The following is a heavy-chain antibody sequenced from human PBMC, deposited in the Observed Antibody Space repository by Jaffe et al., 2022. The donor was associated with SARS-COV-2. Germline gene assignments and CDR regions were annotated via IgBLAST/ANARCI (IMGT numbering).Heavy chain of an antibody. CDR3: ARDIDRGDGSGWYVLDY. Sequence: QVQLVESGGGVVQPGRSLRLSCAASGFTFSSYAMHWVRQAPGKGLEWVAVISYDGSNKYYADSVKGRFTISRDNSKNTLYLQMNSLRAEDTAVYYCARDIDRGDGSGWYVLDYWGQGTLVTVSS. J-gene: IGHJ4*02. D-gene: IGHD6-19*01. CDR2: ISYDGSNK. V-gene: IGHV3-30-3*01. CDR1: GFTFSSYA.